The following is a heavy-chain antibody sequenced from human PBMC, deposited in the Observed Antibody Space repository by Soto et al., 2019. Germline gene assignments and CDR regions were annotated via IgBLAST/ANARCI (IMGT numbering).Heavy chain of an antibody. Sequence: QVPLQESGPGLVKTSETLSLTCTVSGGSVSSGPYHWNWVRQPPGKGLEWIGHISYSGTANYTPSLRGRVIMATDTSMNQFSLRLTSVTAADTAVYYCMRSHGAYWGQGALVTVSP. D-gene: IGHD2-8*01. CDR3: MRSHGAY. CDR2: ISYSGTA. J-gene: IGHJ4*02. V-gene: IGHV4-61*01. CDR1: GGSVSSGPYH.